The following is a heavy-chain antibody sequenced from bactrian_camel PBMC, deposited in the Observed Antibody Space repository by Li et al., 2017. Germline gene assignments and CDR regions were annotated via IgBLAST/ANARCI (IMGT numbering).Heavy chain of an antibody. V-gene: IGHV3S53*01. CDR3: AAVPMEQPVARCPDEYTY. CDR1: GYTYNLCS. D-gene: IGHD3*01. J-gene: IGHJ4*01. Sequence: HVQLVESGEGLVQPGGSLRLSCAASGYTYNLCSMGWFRQTPGNEREEVATVDSDGITSYRESVKGRFTISQDNAKNTVYLQMNSLKSEDTAMYYCAAVPMEQPVARCPDEYTYWGQGTQVTVS. CDR2: VDSDGIT.